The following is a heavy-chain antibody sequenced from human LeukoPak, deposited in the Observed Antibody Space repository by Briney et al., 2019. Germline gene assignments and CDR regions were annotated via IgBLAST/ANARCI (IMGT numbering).Heavy chain of an antibody. CDR3: AREGSGYPY. Sequence: GASVKVSCKASGYSFTGYYMHWVRQALGQGLEWLGWINPNSGGTNYAQKFQGRVTMTRDTSISTAYMEVRRLTSDDTAVFYCAREGSGYPYWGQGTLVTVSS. J-gene: IGHJ4*02. V-gene: IGHV1-2*02. D-gene: IGHD5-12*01. CDR2: INPNSGGT. CDR1: GYSFTGYY.